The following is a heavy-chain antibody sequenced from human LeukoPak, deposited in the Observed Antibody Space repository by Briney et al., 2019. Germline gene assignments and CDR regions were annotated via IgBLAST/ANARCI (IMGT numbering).Heavy chain of an antibody. CDR1: GGSISSYY. CDR2: IHYSGST. D-gene: IGHD3-10*01. CDR3: AREGEWGYYYGMDV. V-gene: IGHV4-59*01. Sequence: SETLSLTCTVSGGSISSYYWSWIRQPPGKGLEWIGYIHYSGSTNYNPSLKSRVTISVDTSKNQFSLKLTSVTAADTAVYYCAREGEWGYYYGMDVWGQGTTVTVSS. J-gene: IGHJ6*02.